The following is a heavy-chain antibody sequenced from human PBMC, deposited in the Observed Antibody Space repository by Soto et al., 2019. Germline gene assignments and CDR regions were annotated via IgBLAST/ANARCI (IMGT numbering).Heavy chain of an antibody. V-gene: IGHV3-21*01. CDR1: GLTVNTLN. CDR2: ISNYDNT. D-gene: IGHD2-8*01. Sequence: GGSVELSCGASGLTVNTLNMNWVRQAPGKGREWVSSISNYDNTAYADSVKGRFTVSRDNAKNSLFLQMNSLRAEDTAVYYCTLYDALVFDFWGQGALVTGSS. J-gene: IGHJ4*02. CDR3: TLYDALVFDF.